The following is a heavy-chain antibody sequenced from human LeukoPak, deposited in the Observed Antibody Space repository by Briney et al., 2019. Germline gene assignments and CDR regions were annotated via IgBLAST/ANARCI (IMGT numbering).Heavy chain of an antibody. J-gene: IGHJ4*02. D-gene: IGHD3-22*01. CDR1: GFTFSSYG. CDR2: IRYDGSNK. CDR3: AKPYYADSSGYWGY. V-gene: IGHV3-30*02. Sequence: GGSLRLSCAASGFTFSSYGMHWVRQAPGKGLEWVAFIRYDGSNKYYADSVKGRFTISRDNSKNTLYLQMNSLRAEDTAVYYCAKPYYADSSGYWGYWGQGALVTVSS.